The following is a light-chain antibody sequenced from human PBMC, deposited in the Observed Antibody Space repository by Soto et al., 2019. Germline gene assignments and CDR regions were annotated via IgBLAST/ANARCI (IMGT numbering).Light chain of an antibody. J-gene: IGLJ2*01. CDR2: DNN. Sequence: QSVLTQPPSVSAAPGQKVTISCSGSSSNIGNNYVSWYQQIPGTAPKLLIYDNNKRPSGIPDRFSGSKYGTSATLGITGRQTGDEADYYCGTWDSSLSAVVFGGGTKLTVL. V-gene: IGLV1-51*01. CDR1: SSNIGNNY. CDR3: GTWDSSLSAVV.